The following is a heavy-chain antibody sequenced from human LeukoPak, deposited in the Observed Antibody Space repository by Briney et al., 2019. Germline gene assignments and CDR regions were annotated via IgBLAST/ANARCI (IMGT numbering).Heavy chain of an antibody. V-gene: IGHV1-46*01. CDR1: GYTFTSYY. CDR2: INPSGGST. Sequence: ASVKVSCKASGYTFTSYYIHWVRQAPGQGLEWMGIINPSGGSTTYAQKFQGRVTMTRDTSTGAVYMELSSLRSEDTAVYYCARDPEDFDYWGQEPLVTVSS. CDR3: ARDPEDFDY. J-gene: IGHJ4*02.